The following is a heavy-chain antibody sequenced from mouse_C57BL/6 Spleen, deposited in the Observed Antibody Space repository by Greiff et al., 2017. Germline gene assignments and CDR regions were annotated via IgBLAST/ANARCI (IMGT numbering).Heavy chain of an antibody. V-gene: IGHV1-82*01. Sequence: VQLKEPGPELVKPGASVKISCKASGYAFSSSWMNWVKQRPGKGLEWIGRIYPGDGDTNYNGKFKGKATLTADKSSSTAYMQLSSLTSEDSAVYYCARDYGSSSYYYAMDYWGQGTSVTVSA. D-gene: IGHD1-1*01. J-gene: IGHJ4*01. CDR2: IYPGDGDT. CDR1: GYAFSSSW. CDR3: ARDYGSSSYYYAMDY.